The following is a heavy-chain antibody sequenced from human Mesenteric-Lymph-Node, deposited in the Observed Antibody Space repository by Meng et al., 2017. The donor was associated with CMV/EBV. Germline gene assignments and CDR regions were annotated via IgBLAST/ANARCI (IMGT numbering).Heavy chain of an antibody. CDR1: GDSMASSSYF. J-gene: IGHJ5*02. Sequence: SETLSLTCSVSGDSMASSSYFWGWIRQPPGKGLEWIGSIYYKGTTYSNPSLKSRVTISLDTSKSQFSLKLRSVTVADTAVYYCVRPRLTTGNWFDPWGQGILVTVSS. CDR3: VRPRLTTGNWFDP. V-gene: IGHV4-39*01. CDR2: IYYKGTT. D-gene: IGHD4-17*01.